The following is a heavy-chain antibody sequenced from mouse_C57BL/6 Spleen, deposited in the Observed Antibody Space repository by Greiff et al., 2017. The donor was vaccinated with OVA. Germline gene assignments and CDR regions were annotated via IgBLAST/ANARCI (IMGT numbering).Heavy chain of an antibody. V-gene: IGHV1-50*01. CDR1: GYTFTSYW. CDR2: IDPSDSYT. J-gene: IGHJ2*01. Sequence: VQLQQPGAELVKPGASVKLSCKASGYTFTSYWMQWVKQRPGQGLEWIGEIDPSDSYTNYNQKFKGKATLTVDTSSSTAYMQLSSLTSEDSAVYYCARRSYSNPYYFDYWGQGTTLTVSS. CDR3: ARRSYSNPYYFDY. D-gene: IGHD2-5*01.